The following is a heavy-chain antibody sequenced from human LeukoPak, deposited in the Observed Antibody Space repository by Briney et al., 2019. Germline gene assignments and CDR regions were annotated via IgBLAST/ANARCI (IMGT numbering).Heavy chain of an antibody. Sequence: SVKVSCKASGGTFSSYAISWVRQAPGQGLEWMGGIIPIFGTANYAQKSQGRVTITTDESTSTAYMELSSLRSEDTAVYYCARGRASAAQFDPWGQGTLVTVSS. CDR1: GGTFSSYA. J-gene: IGHJ5*02. CDR2: IIPIFGTA. CDR3: ARGRASAAQFDP. V-gene: IGHV1-69*05. D-gene: IGHD6-19*01.